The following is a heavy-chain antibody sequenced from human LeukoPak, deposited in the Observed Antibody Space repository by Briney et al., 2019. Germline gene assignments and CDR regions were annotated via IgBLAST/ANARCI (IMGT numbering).Heavy chain of an antibody. CDR3: AKEEGSEYSQH. CDR2: ISGSGGST. Sequence: GGSLRLSCAASGFTFSSYTMNWVRQAPGKGLEWVSAISGSGGSTYYADSVKGRFTISRDNSKNTLYLQMNSLRAEDTAVYYCAKEEGSEYSQHWGQGTLVTVSS. CDR1: GFTFSSYT. J-gene: IGHJ1*01. V-gene: IGHV3-23*01.